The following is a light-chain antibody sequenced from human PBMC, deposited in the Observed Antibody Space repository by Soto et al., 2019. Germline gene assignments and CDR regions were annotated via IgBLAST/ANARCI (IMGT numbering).Light chain of an antibody. CDR3: SSYTSSSTVV. Sequence: QSALTQPASVSGSPGQSITISCTGTSSDVGGYNSVSWYQQHPGIAPKLMIYDVSNRPSGVSNRFSGSKSVNTASLTISGLQAEDEADYYCSSYTSSSTVVFGGGTKLTVL. J-gene: IGLJ2*01. V-gene: IGLV2-14*03. CDR1: SSDVGGYNS. CDR2: DVS.